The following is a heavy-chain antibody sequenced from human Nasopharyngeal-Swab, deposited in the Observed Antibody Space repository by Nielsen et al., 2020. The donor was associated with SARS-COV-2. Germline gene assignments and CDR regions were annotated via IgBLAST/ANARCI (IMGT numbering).Heavy chain of an antibody. CDR2: ISSSSSTI. D-gene: IGHD6-13*01. CDR1: GFTFSSYS. CDR3: ARDPQYSSSWSYYYYYGMDV. J-gene: IGHJ6*02. V-gene: IGHV3-48*02. Sequence: GGSLRLSCAASGFTFSSYSMNWVRQAPGKGLEWVSYISSSSSTIYYADSVKGRFTISRDNAKNSLYLQMNSLRDEDTAVYYCARDPQYSSSWSYYYYYGMDVWRQGTTVTVSS.